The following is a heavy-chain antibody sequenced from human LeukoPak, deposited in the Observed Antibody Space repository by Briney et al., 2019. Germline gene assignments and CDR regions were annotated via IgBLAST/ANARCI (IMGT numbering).Heavy chain of an antibody. D-gene: IGHD3-3*01. CDR2: ISGSGGST. J-gene: IGHJ5*02. V-gene: IGHV3-23*01. CDR1: GFTFSSYS. CDR3: AKVMGTDYDFWSGPRGWFDP. Sequence: GGSLRLPCAASGFTFSSYSMNWVRQAPGKGLEWVSAISGSGGSTYYADSVKGRFTISRDNSKNTLYLQMNSLRAEDTAVYYCAKVMGTDYDFWSGPRGWFDPWGQGTLVTVSS.